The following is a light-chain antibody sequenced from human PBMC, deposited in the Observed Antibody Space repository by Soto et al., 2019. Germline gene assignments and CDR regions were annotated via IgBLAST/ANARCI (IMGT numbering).Light chain of an antibody. CDR3: TSYTSSSTLYV. CDR2: DVR. J-gene: IGLJ1*01. Sequence: QSVLTQPASVSGSPGQSITISCTGTSSDVGGYNYVSWYQQHPGKAPKLMIYDVRNRASGASNRFSGSKSGNTASLTISGLQAEDEADYYCTSYTSSSTLYVFGTGTEVTV. CDR1: SSDVGGYNY. V-gene: IGLV2-14*01.